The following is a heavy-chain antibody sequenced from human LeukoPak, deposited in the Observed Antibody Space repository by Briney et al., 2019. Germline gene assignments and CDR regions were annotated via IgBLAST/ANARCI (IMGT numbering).Heavy chain of an antibody. J-gene: IGHJ4*02. CDR2: ISPDGDRE. CDR3: ASKFPYCSGGSCAL. Sequence: PGGSLRLSCAASGLNFSSHWMSWVRQAPGQGLEWVANISPDGDRENYVDSVKGRFSISRDNAKNSLFLQMHSLRVEDTAVYYCASKFPYCSGGSCALGGPGTLVTVSS. D-gene: IGHD2-15*01. CDR1: GLNFSSHW. V-gene: IGHV3-7*01.